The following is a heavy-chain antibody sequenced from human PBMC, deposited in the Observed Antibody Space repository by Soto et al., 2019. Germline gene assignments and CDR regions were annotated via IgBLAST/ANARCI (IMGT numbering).Heavy chain of an antibody. CDR2: INHSGST. CDR1: GGSFSVYY. CDR3: ARALYSSGWYGRANYYYYIDV. V-gene: IGHV4-34*01. D-gene: IGHD6-19*01. Sequence: PSETLALTCAVYGGSFSVYYWSWIRQPPGKGLEWIGEINHSGSTNYNPSLKSRVTISVDTSKNQFSLKLSSVTAADTAVYYCARALYSSGWYGRANYYYYIDVWGKGAAVTISS. J-gene: IGHJ6*03.